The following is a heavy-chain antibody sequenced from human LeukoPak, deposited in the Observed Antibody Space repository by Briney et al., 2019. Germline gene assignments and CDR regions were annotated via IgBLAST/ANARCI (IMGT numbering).Heavy chain of an antibody. D-gene: IGHD6-19*01. CDR2: ISSSSSYI. V-gene: IGHV3-21*01. CDR3: ARVSYSSGWYKVDY. J-gene: IGHJ4*02. CDR1: GFTFSSYW. Sequence: GGSLRLSCAASGFTFSSYWMNWVRQAPGKGLEWVSSISSSSSYIYYADSVKGRFTISRDNAKNSLYLQMNSLRAEDTAVYYCARVSYSSGWYKVDYWGQGTLVTVSS.